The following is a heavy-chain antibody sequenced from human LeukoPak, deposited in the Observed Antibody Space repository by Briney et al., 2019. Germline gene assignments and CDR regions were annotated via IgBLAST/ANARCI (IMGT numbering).Heavy chain of an antibody. CDR1: GGSFSGYY. Sequence: SETLSLTCAVYGGSFSGYYWSWIRQPPGKGLEWIGEINHSGSTNYNPSLKSRVTISVDTSKNQFSLKLSSLTAADTAVYYCARGGMIWGQGTLVTVSS. CDR2: INHSGST. J-gene: IGHJ4*02. CDR3: ARGGMI. D-gene: IGHD3-22*01. V-gene: IGHV4-34*01.